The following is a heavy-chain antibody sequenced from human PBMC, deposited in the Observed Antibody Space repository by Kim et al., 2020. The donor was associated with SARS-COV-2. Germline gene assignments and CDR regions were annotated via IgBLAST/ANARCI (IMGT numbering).Heavy chain of an antibody. J-gene: IGHJ4*02. V-gene: IGHV3-23*01. CDR3: GKHIGSYNGAEYFGS. CDR1: GFTFSTHA. CDR2: IPDEGRSA. Sequence: GGSLRLSCVASGFTFSTHALSWVRQAPGKGLEWVSLIPDEGRSAYYGDSVQGRFTVSRDNSKNTLYLQMNSLRAEDTALYYCGKHIGSYNGAEYFGSWGQGTLVTVSS. D-gene: IGHD1-26*01.